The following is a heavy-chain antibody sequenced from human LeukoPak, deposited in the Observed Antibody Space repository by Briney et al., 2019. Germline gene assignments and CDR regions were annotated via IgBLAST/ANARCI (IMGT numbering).Heavy chain of an antibody. Sequence: HGESLKISCKGPGYSFTTYWIGWVRQMPGKGLEWMGIIYPGDSDTRYSPSFQGQVTISADKSTNTAYLQWSSLKASDTAMYYCARQSIFWEGIDSSGFYYFDYWGQGTLVTVSS. CDR3: ARQSIFWEGIDSSGFYYFDY. V-gene: IGHV5-51*01. D-gene: IGHD3-22*01. CDR2: IYPGDSDT. J-gene: IGHJ4*02. CDR1: GYSFTTYW.